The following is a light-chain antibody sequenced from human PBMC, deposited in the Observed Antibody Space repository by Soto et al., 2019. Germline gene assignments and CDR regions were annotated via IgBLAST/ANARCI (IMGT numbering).Light chain of an antibody. CDR3: SSYTTSNTRQIV. V-gene: IGLV2-14*03. CDR2: DVS. Sequence: QSVLTQPASVSGSPGQSMTISCTGTSSDIGGYNYVSWYQHHPGKAPKLLIYDVSNRPSGISNRFSGSKSDNTASLTISGLQPEDEADYYCSSYTTSNTRQIVFGTGT. CDR1: SSDIGGYNY. J-gene: IGLJ1*01.